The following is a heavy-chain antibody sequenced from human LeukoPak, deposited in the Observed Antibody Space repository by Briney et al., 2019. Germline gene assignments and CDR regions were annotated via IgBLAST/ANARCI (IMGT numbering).Heavy chain of an antibody. CDR3: AREARWLQFDYYYYGMDV. Sequence: GGSLRLSCAASGFTFSNYWMHWVRQAPGKGLVWISRIKSDGSRTDYADSVKGRFTISRDNAKNTLYLQMNSLRAEDTAVYYCAREARWLQFDYYYYGMDVWGQGTTVTVSS. D-gene: IGHD5-24*01. V-gene: IGHV3-74*01. J-gene: IGHJ6*02. CDR2: IKSDGSRT. CDR1: GFTFSNYW.